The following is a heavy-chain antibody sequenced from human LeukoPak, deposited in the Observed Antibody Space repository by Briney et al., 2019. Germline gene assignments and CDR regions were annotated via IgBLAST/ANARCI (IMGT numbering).Heavy chain of an antibody. Sequence: SETLSLTCAVYGGSFSGYYWSWIRQPPGKGLEWIGEINHSGSTNHNPSLKSRVTISVDTSKNQFSLKLSSVTAADTAVYYCASLGSSGFYFDYWGQGTLVTVSS. CDR1: GGSFSGYY. CDR2: INHSGST. CDR3: ASLGSSGFYFDY. D-gene: IGHD3-22*01. V-gene: IGHV4-34*01. J-gene: IGHJ4*02.